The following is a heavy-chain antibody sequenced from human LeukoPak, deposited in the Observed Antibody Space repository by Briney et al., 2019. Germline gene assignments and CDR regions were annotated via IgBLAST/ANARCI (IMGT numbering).Heavy chain of an antibody. D-gene: IGHD6-13*01. CDR3: ARDVGSSSSFDY. CDR2: IKQDGSEK. J-gene: IGHJ4*02. CDR1: GFSFSSYW. Sequence: PGGSLRLSCAASGFSFSSYWMSWVRQAPGKWLEWVANIKQDGSEKYYVDSVKGRFTISRDSAKNSLYLQVNSLRAEDTAVYYCARDVGSSSSFDYWGQGTLVTVSS. V-gene: IGHV3-7*01.